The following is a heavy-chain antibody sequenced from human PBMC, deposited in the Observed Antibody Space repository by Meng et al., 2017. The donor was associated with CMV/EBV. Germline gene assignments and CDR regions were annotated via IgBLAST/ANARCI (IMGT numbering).Heavy chain of an antibody. Sequence: ETLSLTCAVYGGSFSGYYWSWIRQPPGKGLEWIGEINHSGSTNYNPSLKSRVTISVDTSKNQFSLKLSSVTAADTAVYYCARGRGPGSMVRHVGLYYYGMDVWGQGTTVTVSS. V-gene: IGHV4-34*01. D-gene: IGHD3-10*01. J-gene: IGHJ6*02. CDR2: INHSGST. CDR1: GGSFSGYY. CDR3: ARGRGPGSMVRHVGLYYYGMDV.